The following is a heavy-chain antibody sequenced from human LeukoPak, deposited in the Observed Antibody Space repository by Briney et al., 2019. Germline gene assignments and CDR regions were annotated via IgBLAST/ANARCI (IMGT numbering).Heavy chain of an antibody. CDR1: GFTFSSYS. Sequence: GGSLRLSCAASGFTFSSYSMNWVRQAPGKGLEWGSYISSSSTIYYADSVKGRFTISRDNAKTSLYLQMNSLRAEDTAVYYCARAGAEDIVVVPAAPFDYWGQGTLVTVSS. CDR2: ISSSSTI. CDR3: ARAGAEDIVVVPAAPFDY. D-gene: IGHD2-2*01. V-gene: IGHV3-48*04. J-gene: IGHJ4*02.